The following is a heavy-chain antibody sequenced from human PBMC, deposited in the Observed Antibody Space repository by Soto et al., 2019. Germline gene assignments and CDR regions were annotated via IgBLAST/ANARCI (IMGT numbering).Heavy chain of an antibody. Sequence: GASVKVSCKASGGTFSSYAISWVRQAPGQGLEWMGGIIPIFGTANYAQKFQGRVTITADESTSTAYMELSSLRSEDTAVYYCARVWYYYDSSGYPRGLYYYYYGMDVWGQGTTVTVSS. D-gene: IGHD3-22*01. CDR2: IIPIFGTA. CDR1: GGTFSSYA. J-gene: IGHJ6*02. V-gene: IGHV1-69*13. CDR3: ARVWYYYDSSGYPRGLYYYYYGMDV.